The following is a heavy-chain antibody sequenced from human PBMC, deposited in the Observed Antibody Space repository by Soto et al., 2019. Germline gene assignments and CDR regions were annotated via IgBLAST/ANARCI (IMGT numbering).Heavy chain of an antibody. D-gene: IGHD4-17*01. J-gene: IGHJ4*02. CDR1: GYTLTELS. V-gene: IGHV1-24*01. Sequence: SVKVSCKVSGYTLTELSMHWVRQAPGKGLEWMGGFDPEDGETIYAQKFQGRVTMTEDTSTDTAYMELSSLRSEDTAVYYCATGTTVTTCFDYWGQGTLVTVSS. CDR3: ATGTTVTTCFDY. CDR2: FDPEDGET.